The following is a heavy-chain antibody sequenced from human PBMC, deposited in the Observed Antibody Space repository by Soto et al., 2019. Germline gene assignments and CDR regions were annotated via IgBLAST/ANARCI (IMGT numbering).Heavy chain of an antibody. CDR1: GGTFSSYT. CDR2: IIPILGIA. V-gene: IGHV1-69*02. CDR3: ARSDYYDSSGPDY. Sequence: SVKVSCKASGGTFSSYTISWVRQAPGQGLEWMGRIIPILGIANYAQKFQGRVTITADKSTSTAYMELSSLRSEDTAVYYCARSDYYDSSGPDYWGQGTLVTVSS. J-gene: IGHJ4*02. D-gene: IGHD3-22*01.